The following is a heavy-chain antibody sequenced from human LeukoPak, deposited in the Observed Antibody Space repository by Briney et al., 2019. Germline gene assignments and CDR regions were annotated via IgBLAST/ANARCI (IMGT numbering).Heavy chain of an antibody. CDR1: GGSFSGYY. Sequence: SETLSLNCAVYGGSFSGYYWSWIRQPPGKGLEWIGEINHSGSTNYNPSLKSRVTISVDTSKNQFSLRLSSVTAADTAVYYCARRWLHRKGFDYWGQGTLVTVSS. CDR2: INHSGST. J-gene: IGHJ4*02. CDR3: ARRWLHRKGFDY. D-gene: IGHD5-24*01. V-gene: IGHV4-34*01.